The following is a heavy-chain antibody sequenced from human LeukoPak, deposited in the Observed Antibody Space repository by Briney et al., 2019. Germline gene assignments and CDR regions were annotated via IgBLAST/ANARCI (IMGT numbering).Heavy chain of an antibody. CDR2: IRYDGSNK. CDR1: GFTFSSYG. J-gene: IGHJ4*02. CDR3: AKAEDTLGSDYFDY. D-gene: IGHD2-15*01. Sequence: PGGSLRLSCAASGFTFSSYGMHWVRQAPGKGLEWVSFIRYDGSNKYYADSVKGRFTIPRDNSKNTLYLQMNSLRAEDTAVYYCAKAEDTLGSDYFDYWGQGTLVTVSS. V-gene: IGHV3-30*02.